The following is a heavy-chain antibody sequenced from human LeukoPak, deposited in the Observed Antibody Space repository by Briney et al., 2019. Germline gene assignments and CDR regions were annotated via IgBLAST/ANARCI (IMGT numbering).Heavy chain of an antibody. V-gene: IGHV4-39*01. CDR3: ARAVITFGGAPWFDP. CDR1: GGSITSSSYY. CDR2: VYYSGST. J-gene: IGHJ5*02. D-gene: IGHD3-16*01. Sequence: SETLSLTCTVSGGSITSSSYYWGWIRQPPGKGLECIGSVYYSGSTYYNPSLKSRVTISVDTSKNLFSLKVSSVTAADTAVYYCARAVITFGGAPWFDPWGQGTLVTVSP.